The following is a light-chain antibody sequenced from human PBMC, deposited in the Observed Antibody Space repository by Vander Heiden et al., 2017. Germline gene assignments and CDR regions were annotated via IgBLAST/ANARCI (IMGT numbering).Light chain of an antibody. CDR2: AAS. CDR3: QQSDSTPWT. J-gene: IGKJ1*01. CDR1: QTISSY. V-gene: IGKV1-39*01. Sequence: DIQMTQSPSSLSASVGDRVTITCRASQTISSYLNWYQQKPGKAPKLLIYAASSLQSGVPSRFSGSGSGTDFTLTINSLQREDFATYYCQQSDSTPWTFGQGTKVEIK.